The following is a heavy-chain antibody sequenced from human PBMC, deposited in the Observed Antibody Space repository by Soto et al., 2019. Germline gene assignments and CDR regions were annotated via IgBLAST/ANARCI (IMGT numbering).Heavy chain of an antibody. CDR3: ARVPLGYYYDSSGYPYGMDV. CDR2: ISAYNGNT. J-gene: IGHJ6*02. D-gene: IGHD3-22*01. CDR1: GYTFTSYG. Sequence: ASVKVSCKASGYTFTSYGISWVRQAPGQGLEWMGWISAYNGNTNYAQKLQGRVTMTTDTSTSTAYMELRSLRSDDTAVYYCARVPLGYYYDSSGYPYGMDVLGQGPTV. V-gene: IGHV1-18*04.